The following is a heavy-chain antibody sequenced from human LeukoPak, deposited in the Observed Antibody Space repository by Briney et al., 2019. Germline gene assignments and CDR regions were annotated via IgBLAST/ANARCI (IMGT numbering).Heavy chain of an antibody. D-gene: IGHD1-26*01. V-gene: IGHV1-2*02. CDR3: AGFSGSSNFDY. J-gene: IGHJ4*02. CDR2: IYPNSGGT. Sequence: GASVKVSCRASGYTFSGYFMHWVRQAPGQGLEWMGWIYPNSGGTKYAQKFQGRVTMTRDTSISTIYMELSSLRSDDTAVYYCAGFSGSSNFDYWGQGTLVTVSS. CDR1: GYTFSGYF.